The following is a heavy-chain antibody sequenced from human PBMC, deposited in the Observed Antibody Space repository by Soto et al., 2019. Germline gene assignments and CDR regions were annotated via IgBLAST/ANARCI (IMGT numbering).Heavy chain of an antibody. J-gene: IGHJ4*02. CDR1: DGSISTYY. D-gene: IGHD3-10*01. CDR3: ARHHISAVLCFGELFATGIWGSSYFDY. CDR2: IFYTGST. V-gene: IGHV4-59*08. Sequence: SETLSLTCTFSDGSISTYYWGWIRQPPGKGLEWIGYIFYTGSTNYNPSLKSRVTISVDTSKHQFPLKLNSVTATDAAVYYCARHHISAVLCFGELFATGIWGSSYFDYWGQGTLVTVSS.